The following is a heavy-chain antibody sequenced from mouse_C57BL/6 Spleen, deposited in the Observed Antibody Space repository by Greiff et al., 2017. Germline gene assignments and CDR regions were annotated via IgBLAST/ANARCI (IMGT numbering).Heavy chain of an antibody. CDR2: IYPGDGDT. Sequence: VQLQQSGAELVKPGASVKISCKASGYAFSSYWMNWVKQRPGKGLEWIGQIYPGDGDTNYNGKFKGKATLTADKSSSTAYMQLSSLTSEDSAVYFCAREGDQYYYAMDYWGQGTSVTVSS. D-gene: IGHD3-3*01. J-gene: IGHJ4*01. CDR1: GYAFSSYW. CDR3: AREGDQYYYAMDY. V-gene: IGHV1-80*01.